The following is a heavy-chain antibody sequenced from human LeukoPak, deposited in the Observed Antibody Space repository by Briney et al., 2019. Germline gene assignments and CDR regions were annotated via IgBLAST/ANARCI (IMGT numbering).Heavy chain of an antibody. CDR2: ISAYNGNT. V-gene: IGHV1-18*01. CDR3: GSSGWSHYYYGMDV. J-gene: IGHJ6*02. Sequence: ASVKVSCKASGYTFTSYGISWVRQAPGQGLERMGWISAYNGNTNYAQKLQGRVTMTTDTSTSTAYMELRSLRSDDTAVYYCGSSGWSHYYYGMDVWGQGTTVTVSS. CDR1: GYTFTSYG. D-gene: IGHD6-19*01.